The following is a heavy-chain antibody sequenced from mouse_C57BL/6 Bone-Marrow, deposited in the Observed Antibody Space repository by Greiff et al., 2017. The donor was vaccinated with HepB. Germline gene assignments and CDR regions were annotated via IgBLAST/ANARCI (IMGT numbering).Heavy chain of an antibody. CDR3: ASSDYDVDYAMDY. V-gene: IGHV1-15*01. CDR2: IDPETGGT. Sequence: VQLQQSGAELVRPGASVTLSCKASGYTFTDYEMHWVKQTPVHGLEWIGAIDPETGGTAYNQKFKGKAILTADKSSSTAYMELRSLTSEDSAVYYCASSDYDVDYAMDYWGQGTSVTVSS. CDR1: GYTFTDYE. D-gene: IGHD2-4*01. J-gene: IGHJ4*01.